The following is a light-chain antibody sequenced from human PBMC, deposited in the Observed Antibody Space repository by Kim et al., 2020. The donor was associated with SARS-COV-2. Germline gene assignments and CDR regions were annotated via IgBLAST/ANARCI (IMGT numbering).Light chain of an antibody. J-gene: IGLJ2*01. CDR1: SLRKYY. Sequence: SSELTQDPFVSVALGQTVRITCQGDSLRKYYATWYQQKPGQAPLLVIYGRNSRPSGIPDRFSGSNSGNTAFLTITGALAEDESDYHCSSRDTSGDRVVFGGGTQLTVL. V-gene: IGLV3-19*01. CDR3: SSRDTSGDRVV. CDR2: GRN.